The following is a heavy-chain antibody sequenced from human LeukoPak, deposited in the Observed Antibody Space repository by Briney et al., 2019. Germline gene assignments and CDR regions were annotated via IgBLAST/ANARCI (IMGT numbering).Heavy chain of an antibody. CDR1: GFTFSSYA. CDR2: TSGSGGST. Sequence: EAGGSLRLSCAASGFTFSSYAMSWVRQAPGKGLEWVSATSGSGGSTYYADSVKGRFTISRDNSKNTLYLQMNSLRAEDTAVYYCAKAGVVVITSVDYWGQGTLVTVSS. J-gene: IGHJ4*02. V-gene: IGHV3-23*01. CDR3: AKAGVVVITSVDY. D-gene: IGHD3-22*01.